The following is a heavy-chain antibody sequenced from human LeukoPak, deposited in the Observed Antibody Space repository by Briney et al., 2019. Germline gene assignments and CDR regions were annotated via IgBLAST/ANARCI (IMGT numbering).Heavy chain of an antibody. CDR2: ISSSSSYI. CDR3: ARDGGRYCSSTSCCFFY. V-gene: IGHV3-21*01. CDR1: GFTFSSYS. Sequence: GGSLRLSCAASGFTFSSYSMNWVRQAPGKGLEWVSSISSSSSYIYYADSVKGRFTISRDNAKNSLYLQMNSLRAEDTAVYYCARDGGRYCSSTSCCFFYWGQGTLVTVSS. J-gene: IGHJ4*02. D-gene: IGHD2-2*01.